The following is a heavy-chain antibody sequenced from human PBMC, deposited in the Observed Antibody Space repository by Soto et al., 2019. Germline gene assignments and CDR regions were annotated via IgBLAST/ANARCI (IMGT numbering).Heavy chain of an antibody. D-gene: IGHD3-10*01. CDR1: GGSFSGYY. Sequence: SETLSLTCAVYGGSFSGYYWSWIRQPPGKGLEWIGEINHSGSTNYNPSLKSRVTISVDTSKNQFSLKLSSVTAADTAVYYCARGGPSQPSGPSDYWGQGTLVTVSS. CDR2: INHSGST. CDR3: ARGGPSQPSGPSDY. V-gene: IGHV4-34*01. J-gene: IGHJ4*02.